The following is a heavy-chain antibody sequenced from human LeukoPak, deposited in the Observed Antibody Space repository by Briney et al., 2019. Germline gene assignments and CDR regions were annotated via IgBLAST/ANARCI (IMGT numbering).Heavy chain of an antibody. CDR2: IKPSGGST. CDR1: GYTFTSYY. J-gene: IGHJ4*02. V-gene: IGHV1-46*03. Sequence: ASVKVSSKASGYTFTSYYMHWVRQAPGQGLEWMEIIKPSGGSTSYAQKFQGRVTMTRDTSTSTVYMELSSLRSEDTAVYYCARQGTIFGVVIWLDYWGQGTLVTVSS. D-gene: IGHD3-3*01. CDR3: ARQGTIFGVVIWLDY.